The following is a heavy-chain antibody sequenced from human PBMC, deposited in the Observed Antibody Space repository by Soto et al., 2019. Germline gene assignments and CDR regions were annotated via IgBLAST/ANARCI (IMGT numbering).Heavy chain of an antibody. D-gene: IGHD2-8*02. J-gene: IGHJ4*02. CDR3: ARGMTPPGAPALYYFDS. CDR2: FSLSGTT. Sequence: SETLSLTCTVSGASITGTSYWSWIRQPAGKGLEWIGRFSLSGTTNYNPSLRSRVTMSADVSKNQFSLRLTSVTAADTALYYCARGMTPPGAPALYYFDSWGQGTLVTVSS. CDR1: GASITGTSY. V-gene: IGHV4-4*07.